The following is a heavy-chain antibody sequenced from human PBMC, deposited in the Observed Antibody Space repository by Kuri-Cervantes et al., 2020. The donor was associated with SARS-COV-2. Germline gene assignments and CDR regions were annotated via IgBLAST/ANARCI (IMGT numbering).Heavy chain of an antibody. CDR1: GFIFSDYY. V-gene: IGHV3-11*01. CDR3: TCSYTHLGIDY. D-gene: IGHD2-2*02. Sequence: GGSLRLSCTASGFIFSDYYMTWIRQAPGKGLEWVSNIGPSGTTKYYADSVKGRFTISRDNAKNSLYLQMNSLRADDTAVYYCTCSYTHLGIDYWGQGTLVTVSS. CDR2: IGPSGTTK. J-gene: IGHJ4*02.